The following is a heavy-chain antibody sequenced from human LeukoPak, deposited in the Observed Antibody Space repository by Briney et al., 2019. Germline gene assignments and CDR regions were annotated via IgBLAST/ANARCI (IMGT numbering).Heavy chain of an antibody. D-gene: IGHD3-3*01. CDR1: GFTFSSYW. J-gene: IGHJ4*02. CDR3: ARDCLGNYDFWSGYYKCRNYYFDY. V-gene: IGHV3-7*01. Sequence: GGSLRLSCAASGFTFSSYWMSWVRQAPGKGLEWVSNIKQDGSDKYYVDSVKGRFTISRDNAKNSLYLQMNSLRAEDTAVYYCARDCLGNYDFWSGYYKCRNYYFDYWGQGTLVTVSS. CDR2: IKQDGSDK.